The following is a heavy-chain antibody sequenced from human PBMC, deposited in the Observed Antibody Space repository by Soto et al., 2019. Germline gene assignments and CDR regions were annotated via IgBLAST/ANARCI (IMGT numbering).Heavy chain of an antibody. CDR3: VQRGTLGSGGRDNY. Sequence: SETLSLTCAVYGGSFSNSYWSWIRQPPGKGLEWIGEINHSGSPNYNPSLKSRVTISADTSKNQFSLNLSSVTAADTAIYFCVQRGTLGSGGRDNYWGQGTLVTVSS. V-gene: IGHV4-34*01. D-gene: IGHD2-15*01. CDR1: GGSFSNSY. CDR2: INHSGSP. J-gene: IGHJ4*02.